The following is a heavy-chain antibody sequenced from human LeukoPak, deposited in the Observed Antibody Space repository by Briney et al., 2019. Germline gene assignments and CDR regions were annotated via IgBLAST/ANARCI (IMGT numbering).Heavy chain of an antibody. CDR1: GFTYSSYW. CDR3: TRDYRGTFDY. CDR2: IKQDGSEK. Sequence: GGSLRLSCVASGFTYSSYWMSWVRQAPGKGLEWVANIKQDGSEKNYVDSVKGRFTISRDNAKNSLYLQMNSLGAEDTAVYYCTRDYRGTFDYWGQGTLVTVSS. V-gene: IGHV3-7*03. J-gene: IGHJ4*02. D-gene: IGHD1-26*01.